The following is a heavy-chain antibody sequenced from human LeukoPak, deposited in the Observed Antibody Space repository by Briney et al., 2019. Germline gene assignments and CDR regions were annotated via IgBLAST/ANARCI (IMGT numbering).Heavy chain of an antibody. D-gene: IGHD2-21*02. V-gene: IGHV3-72*01. Sequence: GGSLRLSCAVSGLILSDHYIDWVRQAAGKGLEWVGRTRNKTKSYSTAYAASVEGRFTISRDDLENSVYLETNSLKSEDTAVYYCVRVCDSDCQGAHAFDIWGQGTKVTVSS. CDR2: TRNKTKSYST. CDR3: VRVCDSDCQGAHAFDI. J-gene: IGHJ3*02. CDR1: GLILSDHY.